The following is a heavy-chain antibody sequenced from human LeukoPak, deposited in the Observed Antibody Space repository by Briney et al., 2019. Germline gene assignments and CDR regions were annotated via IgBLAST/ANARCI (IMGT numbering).Heavy chain of an antibody. V-gene: IGHV1-2*02. J-gene: IGHJ3*02. CDR2: VNPNSGGT. Sequence: ASVKVSCKTSGYTFTGYYMHWVRQAPGQGLEWMGWVNPNSGGTNYAQNFQGRGTMTRDTSITTAYMELSRLTSDDTAVYYCARDGDTAMIHAFDIWGRGTMVTVSS. D-gene: IGHD5-18*01. CDR3: ARDGDTAMIHAFDI. CDR1: GYTFTGYY.